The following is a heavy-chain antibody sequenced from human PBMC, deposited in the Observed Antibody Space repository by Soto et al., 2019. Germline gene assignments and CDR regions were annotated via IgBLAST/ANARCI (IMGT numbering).Heavy chain of an antibody. J-gene: IGHJ4*02. Sequence: XAILSLTFTVSGGSISGYYWTWIRQPPGKGLEWVGSLFYGGTTDYNPSLKSRLTMSLDTSKNHFSLKLRSVTAADTAVYYCERHRGPAPVYWGQGTLVTVSS. CDR3: ERHRGPAPVY. CDR2: LFYGGTT. CDR1: GGSISGYY. D-gene: IGHD3-10*01. V-gene: IGHV4-39*01.